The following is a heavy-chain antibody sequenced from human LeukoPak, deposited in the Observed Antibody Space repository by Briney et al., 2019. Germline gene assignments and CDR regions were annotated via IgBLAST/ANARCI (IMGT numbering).Heavy chain of an antibody. CDR2: INAGNGNT. D-gene: IGHD3-9*01. Sequence: ASVKVSCKASGYTFTSYAVHWVRQAPGQRLEWMGWINAGNGNTKYSQKFQGRVTITRHTSASTAYMELSSLRSEDTAVYYCARDDYDILTGYFRGMDVWGKGTTVTVSS. J-gene: IGHJ6*04. CDR3: ARDDYDILTGYFRGMDV. V-gene: IGHV1-3*01. CDR1: GYTFTSYA.